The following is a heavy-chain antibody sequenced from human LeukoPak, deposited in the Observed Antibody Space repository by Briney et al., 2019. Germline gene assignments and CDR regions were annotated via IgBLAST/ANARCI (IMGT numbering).Heavy chain of an antibody. D-gene: IGHD6-19*01. CDR1: GFTFSNYN. CDR3: ARVGRGSSGLNEFDY. CDR2: ITGSGSYI. Sequence: GGSLRLSCVVSGFTFSNYNMNWVRQAPGKGLEWVSSITGSGSYIYYADSVQGRFTISRDNAKNSLFLQMNSLRAEDTAVYYCARVGRGSSGLNEFDYWGQGTLVTVSS. V-gene: IGHV3-21*01. J-gene: IGHJ4*02.